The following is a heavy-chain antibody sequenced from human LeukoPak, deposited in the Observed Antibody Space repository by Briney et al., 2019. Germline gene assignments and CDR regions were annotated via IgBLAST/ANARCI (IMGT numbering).Heavy chain of an antibody. CDR3: ARIPKGSGWTFDY. Sequence: GGSLRLSCAASGFTFSSYLMIWVRQAPGKGLEWVANIKQDGSEKYYVDSVKVRFTTSRDNAKNPLYLQMKSLRAEDTAVYYCARIPKGSGWTFDYWGQGTLVTVSS. CDR1: GFTFSSYL. D-gene: IGHD6-19*01. J-gene: IGHJ4*02. V-gene: IGHV3-7*05. CDR2: IKQDGSEK.